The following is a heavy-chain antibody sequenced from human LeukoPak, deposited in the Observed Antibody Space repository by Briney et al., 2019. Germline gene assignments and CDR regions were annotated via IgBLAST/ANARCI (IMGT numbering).Heavy chain of an antibody. J-gene: IGHJ6*02. Sequence: ASVKVSCKASGYTFTSYGISWVRQAPGQGLEWMGWISAYNGNTHYAQKLQGRVTMTTDTSTSTAYMELRSLRSDDTAVYYCARESSRSYYNYYGMDVWGQGTTVTVSS. CDR1: GYTFTSYG. D-gene: IGHD3-10*01. CDR3: ARESSRSYYNYYGMDV. V-gene: IGHV1-18*01. CDR2: ISAYNGNT.